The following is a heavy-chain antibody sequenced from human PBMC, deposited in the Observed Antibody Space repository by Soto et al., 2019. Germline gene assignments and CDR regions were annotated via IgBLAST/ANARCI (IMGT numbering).Heavy chain of an antibody. V-gene: IGHV4-4*02. CDR3: AILLRSTYGMDD. CDR1: GGSISSSNW. Sequence: QVQLQEWGPGLVKPSGTLSLTCAVSGGSISSSNWWTWVRQPPGKGLEWIGEIYHSGSTKYNPSRKSRVTISVDKSKIQFSLKVTSLTAADTALYYCAILLRSTYGMDDWGQGTTVTVSS. CDR2: IYHSGST. D-gene: IGHD3-3*01. J-gene: IGHJ6*02.